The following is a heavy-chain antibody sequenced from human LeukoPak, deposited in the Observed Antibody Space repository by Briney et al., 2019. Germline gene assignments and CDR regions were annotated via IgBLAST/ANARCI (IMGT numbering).Heavy chain of an antibody. CDR2: IYYSGST. J-gene: IGHJ6*02. Sequence: SETLSLTCTVSGGSISSYYWSWIRQPPGKGLEWIGYIYYSGSTNYNPSLKSRVTISVDASKNQFSLKLSSDTAAHAAAYYCAIGGSSSIYGMDVWGQGTTVTVSS. D-gene: IGHD6-6*01. CDR1: GGSISSYY. CDR3: AIGGSSSIYGMDV. V-gene: IGHV4-59*01.